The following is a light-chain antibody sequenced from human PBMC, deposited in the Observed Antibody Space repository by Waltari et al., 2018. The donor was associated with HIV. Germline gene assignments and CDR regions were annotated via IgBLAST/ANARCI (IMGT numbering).Light chain of an antibody. Sequence: QSVLTQPPSASGTPGPRVSISSSGSSSNLGSTYVYWYQQLPATTPNHLIYRNNQRRSGVPDRFSGSKSGTSASLAISGLRAEDEADYYCAAWEDSLSGWVFGGGTKLTVL. V-gene: IGLV1-47*01. CDR2: RNN. J-gene: IGLJ3*02. CDR3: AAWEDSLSGWV. CDR1: SSNLGSTY.